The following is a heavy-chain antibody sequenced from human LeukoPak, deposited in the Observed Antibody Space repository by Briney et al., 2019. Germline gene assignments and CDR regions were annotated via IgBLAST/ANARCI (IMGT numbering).Heavy chain of an antibody. CDR1: GGSISSSSYY. V-gene: IGHV4-39*01. CDR2: IYYSGST. D-gene: IGHD4-23*01. CDR3: ARHGVGGYNWFDP. J-gene: IGHJ5*02. Sequence: SETLSLTCTVSGGSISSSSYYWRWSRQPPVKGLEWIGSIYYSGSTYYKPSLKSRVTISVDTSKNQFSLTLSSVTAADTAVYYCARHGVGGYNWFDPWGQGTLVTVSS.